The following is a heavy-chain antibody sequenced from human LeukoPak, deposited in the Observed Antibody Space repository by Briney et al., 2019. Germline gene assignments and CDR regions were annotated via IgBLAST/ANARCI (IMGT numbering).Heavy chain of an antibody. J-gene: IGHJ4*02. V-gene: IGHV3-48*02. D-gene: IGHD6-19*01. Sequence: GGSLRLSCAASGFTFSSYNMNWVRQAPGKGLEWVSYISSSGNTIYCADSVEGRFTISRDNAKNSLYLQMNSLRDEDTAVYYCARRIAVAGANYFDYWGQGTVATVSS. CDR1: GFTFSSYN. CDR2: ISSSGNTI. CDR3: ARRIAVAGANYFDY.